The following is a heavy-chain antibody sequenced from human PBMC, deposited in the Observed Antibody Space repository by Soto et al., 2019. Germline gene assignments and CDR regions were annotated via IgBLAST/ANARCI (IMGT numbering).Heavy chain of an antibody. CDR3: AHRHRDSAGLFDY. J-gene: IGHJ4*02. Sequence: QITLQESGPTLVKPTQTLTLTCTFSGFSLSTSAVGVGWIRQPPGKALEWLSVIYGDDDKRSSPSLRSRLTITKDTSKAQVVLTMTNVDPVDTATYYCAHRHRDSAGLFDYWGQGILVTVSS. CDR1: GFSLSTSAVG. V-gene: IGHV2-5*02. CDR2: IYGDDDK.